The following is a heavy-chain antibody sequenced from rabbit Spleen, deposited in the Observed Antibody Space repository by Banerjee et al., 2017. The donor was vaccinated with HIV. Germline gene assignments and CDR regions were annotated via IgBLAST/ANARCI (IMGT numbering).Heavy chain of an antibody. V-gene: IGHV1S45*01. CDR3: ARDTVYAAYAAFGHANLHYFDL. D-gene: IGHD6-1*01. Sequence: QEQLEESGGGLVKPEGSLTLTCKASGFTISSNYWMNWVRQAPGKGLEWIGYIDPVFGTTHYASWVNGRFTISKTSSTTVTLQMTSLTAADTATYFCARDTVYAAYAAFGHANLHYFDLWGQGTLVTVS. J-gene: IGHJ4*01. CDR1: GFTISSNYW. CDR2: IDPVFGTT.